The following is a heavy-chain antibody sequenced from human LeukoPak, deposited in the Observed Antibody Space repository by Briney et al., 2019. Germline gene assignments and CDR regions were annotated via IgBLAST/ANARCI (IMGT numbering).Heavy chain of an antibody. Sequence: KISCKGSGYSFTSYWIGWVRQAPGQGLEWMGGIIPIFGTANYAQKFQGRVTITADKSTSTAYMELSSLRSEDTAVYYCARLYYYDSSGYYFDYWGQGTLVTVSS. D-gene: IGHD3-22*01. CDR2: IIPIFGTA. V-gene: IGHV1-69*06. CDR1: GYSFTSYW. CDR3: ARLYYYDSSGYYFDY. J-gene: IGHJ4*02.